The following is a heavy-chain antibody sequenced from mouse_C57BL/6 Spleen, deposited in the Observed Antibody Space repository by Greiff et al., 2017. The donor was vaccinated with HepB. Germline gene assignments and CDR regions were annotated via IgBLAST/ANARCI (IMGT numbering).Heavy chain of an antibody. V-gene: IGHV1-69*01. CDR2: IDPSDSYT. Sequence: QVQLQQPGAELVMPGASVKLSCKASGYTFTSYWMHWVKQRPGQGLEWIGEIDPSDSYTNYNQKFKGKSTLTVDKSSSTAYMQLSSLTSEASAVYYCARSGGSVGAMDYWGQGTSVTVSS. CDR1: GYTFTSYW. CDR3: ARSGGSVGAMDY. D-gene: IGHD1-1*02. J-gene: IGHJ4*01.